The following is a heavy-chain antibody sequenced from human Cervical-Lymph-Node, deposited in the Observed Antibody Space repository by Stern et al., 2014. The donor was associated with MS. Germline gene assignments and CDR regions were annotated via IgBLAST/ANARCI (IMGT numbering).Heavy chain of an antibody. Sequence: QVQLVESGAEVKKPGASVKVSCKASGYTFTSYGISWVRQAPGQGLEWMGWISAYNGNTNYAQKLQGRVTMTTDTSTSTAYMELRSLRSDDTAVYYCARDSEDYDYVWGSYPTFDLWGRGTLVTVSS. J-gene: IGHJ2*01. CDR2: ISAYNGNT. V-gene: IGHV1-18*01. CDR1: GYTFTSYG. D-gene: IGHD3-16*02. CDR3: ARDSEDYDYVWGSYPTFDL.